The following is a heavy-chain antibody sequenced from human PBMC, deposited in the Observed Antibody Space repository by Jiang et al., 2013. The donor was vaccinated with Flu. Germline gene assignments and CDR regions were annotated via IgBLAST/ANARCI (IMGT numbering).Heavy chain of an antibody. V-gene: IGHV1-3*01. J-gene: IGHJ6*02. CDR3: ARVVYGSGPGGMDV. D-gene: IGHD3-10*01. CDR1: GGAFSSRYA. Sequence: GAEVKKPGSSVKVSCKTSGGAFSSRYAITWVRQAPGQRLEWMGWINAGNGNTKYSQKFQGRVTITRDTSASTAYMELSSLRSEDTAVYYCARVVYGSGPGGMDVWGQGTTVTVSS. CDR2: INAGNGNT.